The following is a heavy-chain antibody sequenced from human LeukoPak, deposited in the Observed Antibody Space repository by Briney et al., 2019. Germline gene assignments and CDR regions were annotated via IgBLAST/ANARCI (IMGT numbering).Heavy chain of an antibody. CDR2: IKPNSGGT. D-gene: IGHD3-22*01. Sequence: ASVKVSCKASGYTFTGYYMHWVRQAPGQGLEWMGWIKPNSGGTNYAQKFQGRVTMTRDTSISTAYMELSRLRSDDTAVYYCARDPGLDYYDSSGYRDRVDYWGQGPLVTVSS. J-gene: IGHJ4*02. V-gene: IGHV1-2*02. CDR3: ARDPGLDYYDSSGYRDRVDY. CDR1: GYTFTGYY.